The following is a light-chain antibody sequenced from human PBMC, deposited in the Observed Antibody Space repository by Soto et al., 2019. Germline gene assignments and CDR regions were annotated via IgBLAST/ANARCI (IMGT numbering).Light chain of an antibody. CDR1: QSTSSSY. Sequence: EIELTQSPGTLSLSPGERATLSCRASQSTSSSYLAWYQQKPGQAPRLLIYGATSRATGIPDRFSGSGSGTDFTLTISRLEPEDFGVYYCQQYGSSLYTFGLGTKLEIK. CDR3: QQYGSSLYT. CDR2: GAT. V-gene: IGKV3-20*01. J-gene: IGKJ2*01.